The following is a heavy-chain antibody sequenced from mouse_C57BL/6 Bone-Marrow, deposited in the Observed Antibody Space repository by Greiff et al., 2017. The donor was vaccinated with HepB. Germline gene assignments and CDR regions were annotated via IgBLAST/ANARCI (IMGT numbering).Heavy chain of an antibody. J-gene: IGHJ4*01. V-gene: IGHV5-12*01. CDR2: ISNGGGST. CDR3: AMGGSSGYGRNYAMDY. D-gene: IGHD3-2*02. Sequence: EVMLVESGGGLVQPGGSLKLSCAASGFTFSDYYMYWVRQTPEKRLEWVAYISNGGGSTYYPDTVKGRFTISRDNAKNTLYLQMSRLKSEDTAMYYCAMGGSSGYGRNYAMDYWGQGTSVTVSS. CDR1: GFTFSDYY.